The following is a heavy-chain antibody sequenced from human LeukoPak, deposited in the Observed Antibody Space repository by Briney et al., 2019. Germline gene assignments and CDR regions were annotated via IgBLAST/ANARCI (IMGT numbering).Heavy chain of an antibody. Sequence: ASVKVSCKASGYTFTSYGISWVRQAPGQGLEWMGWISAYNGNTNYAQKLQGRVTITADKSTSTVHMELSSLRSEDTAIYYCAKDDRVDDGDLFDSSGYYRTWGQGTLVTVSS. CDR3: AKDDRVDDGDLFDSSGYYRT. CDR2: ISAYNGNT. CDR1: GYTFTSYG. D-gene: IGHD3-9*01. J-gene: IGHJ1*01. V-gene: IGHV1-18*01.